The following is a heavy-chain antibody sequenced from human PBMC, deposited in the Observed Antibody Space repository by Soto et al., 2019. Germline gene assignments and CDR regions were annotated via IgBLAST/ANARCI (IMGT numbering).Heavy chain of an antibody. CDR3: AREGLYGTIQDNTFDI. D-gene: IGHD2-15*01. CDR1: GYTFNRHD. J-gene: IGHJ3*02. CDR2: MNPNSGNT. Sequence: QVQLVQSGAEVKRSGASVRISCKASGYTFNRHDINWVRQATGQGPEWIGWMNPNSGNTGYAQKFQGRVTMTRDSYITKAYMDLSSLTSEDTAIYYCAREGLYGTIQDNTFDIWGQGTMVSVSS. V-gene: IGHV1-8*01.